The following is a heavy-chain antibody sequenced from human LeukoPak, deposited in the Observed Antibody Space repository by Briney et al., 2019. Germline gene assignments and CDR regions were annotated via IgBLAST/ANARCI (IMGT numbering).Heavy chain of an antibody. V-gene: IGHV1-46*01. CDR2: INPSGGST. Sequence: ASVKVSCKASGYTFTSYYMHWVRQAPGQGLEWMGIINPSGGSTSYAQKFQGRVTMTRNTSISTAYMELSSLRSEDTAVYYCARATWIQLWLSSFGYDFDYWGQGTLVTVSS. J-gene: IGHJ4*02. D-gene: IGHD5-18*01. CDR3: ARATWIQLWLSSFGYDFDY. CDR1: GYTFTSYY.